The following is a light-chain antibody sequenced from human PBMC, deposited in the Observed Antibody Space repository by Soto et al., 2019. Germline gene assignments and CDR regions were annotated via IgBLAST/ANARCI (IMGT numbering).Light chain of an antibody. CDR2: GAS. V-gene: IGKV1-27*01. Sequence: DIQMTQSQSSLSASVGDRVTITCRASQGISTYLAWYQQKPGKVPYLLIYGASTLQSGVPSRFSGSGSGTDFSLTISSLQPEDVATYYCQKYNSAPWTFGQGTKLEIK. CDR3: QKYNSAPWT. CDR1: QGISTY. J-gene: IGKJ1*01.